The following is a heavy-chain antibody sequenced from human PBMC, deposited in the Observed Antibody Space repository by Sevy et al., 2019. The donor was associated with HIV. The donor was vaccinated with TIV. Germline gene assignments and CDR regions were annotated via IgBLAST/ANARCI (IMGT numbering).Heavy chain of an antibody. J-gene: IGHJ4*02. D-gene: IGHD3-22*01. Sequence: GGSLRLSCAATGFTFSNYAMHWVRQAPGKGLEWVAIIWSDGAYQYHGDSVTGRFTISRDNSKNTLYLQMNNVRVEDTAVYYCARGGYYYDNAAYYALDSWGQGTLVTVSS. V-gene: IGHV3-33*01. CDR2: IWSDGAYQ. CDR1: GFTFSNYA. CDR3: ARGGYYYDNAAYYALDS.